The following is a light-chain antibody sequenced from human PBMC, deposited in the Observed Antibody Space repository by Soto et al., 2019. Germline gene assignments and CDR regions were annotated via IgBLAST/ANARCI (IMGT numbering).Light chain of an antibody. V-gene: IGKV1-39*01. J-gene: IGKJ2*01. CDR1: QSVDAY. CDR3: QQSHSAPYT. CDR2: AAS. Sequence: DIQMTQSPSSLSASEGDRVTITCRASQSVDAYLHWFQQKPGKPPKLLIYAASTLQSGVPSRFSGSGSETDFTLTISSLQPEDFATYYCQQSHSAPYTFGQGTNVEIK.